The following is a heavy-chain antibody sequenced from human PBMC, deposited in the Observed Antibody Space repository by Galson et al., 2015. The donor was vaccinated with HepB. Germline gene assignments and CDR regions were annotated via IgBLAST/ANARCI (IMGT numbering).Heavy chain of an antibody. CDR3: ARMSAESTYYYYSYMDV. D-gene: IGHD2-2*01. CDR2: IYTSGST. CDR1: GVSISTYY. V-gene: IGHV4-4*07. Sequence: SETLSLTCTVSGVSISTYYWAWLRQPAGQGLEWIGRIYTSGSTNYNPSLKSRVTMSVDTSKSQFSLKLTSVTAADTALYYCARMSAESTYYYYSYMDVWGKGTTVSVSS. J-gene: IGHJ6*03.